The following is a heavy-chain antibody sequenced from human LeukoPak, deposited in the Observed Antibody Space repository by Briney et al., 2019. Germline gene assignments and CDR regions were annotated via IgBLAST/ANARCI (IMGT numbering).Heavy chain of an antibody. CDR1: GYTLTELS. D-gene: IGHD1-26*01. Sequence: ASVKVSCKVSGYTLTELSMHWVRQAPGKGLEWMGGFDPEDGETVYAQKFQGRVTMTEDTSTDTAYMELSSLRSEDTAVYYCATSFDFKKWESRAFDIWGQGTMVTVSS. CDR3: ATSFDFKKWESRAFDI. J-gene: IGHJ3*02. V-gene: IGHV1-24*01. CDR2: FDPEDGET.